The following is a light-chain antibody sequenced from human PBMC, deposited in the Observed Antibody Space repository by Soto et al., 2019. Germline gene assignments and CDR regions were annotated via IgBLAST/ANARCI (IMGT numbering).Light chain of an antibody. J-gene: IGKJ4*01. Sequence: DIQMTQSPSSLSASVGARVTISCRASQFISKNLNWYQQKPGRAPNLLIYAASNLEGGVPSRFSGSGSGTDFALTISGLRPEGFAAYYCQQCYSSPLTFGGGTKVETK. CDR2: AAS. CDR1: QFISKN. CDR3: QQCYSSPLT. V-gene: IGKV1-39*01.